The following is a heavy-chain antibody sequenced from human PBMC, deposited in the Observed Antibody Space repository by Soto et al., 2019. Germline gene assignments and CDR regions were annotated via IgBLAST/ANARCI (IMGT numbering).Heavy chain of an antibody. J-gene: IGHJ6*02. Sequence: QVHLLESGGGMVQPGMSLRLACVGSGFTFGDYGMHWVRLAPGKGLEWVTVIWHDGDNKYYADSVKGRFTISRDNSKNAXXLQMNDLRADDTAIYYCARDLRPQTWSDYRYGIDVWGQGTTVTVYS. CDR1: GFTFGDYG. CDR3: ARDLRPQTWSDYRYGIDV. V-gene: IGHV3-33*01. D-gene: IGHD1-26*01. CDR2: IWHDGDNK.